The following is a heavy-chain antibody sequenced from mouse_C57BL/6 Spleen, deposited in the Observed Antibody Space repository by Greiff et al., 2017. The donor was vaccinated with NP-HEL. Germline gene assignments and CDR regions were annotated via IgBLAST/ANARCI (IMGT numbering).Heavy chain of an antibody. CDR1: GYTFTSYW. CDR3: ARYYGSSYGYWYFDV. V-gene: IGHV1-53*01. J-gene: IGHJ1*03. D-gene: IGHD1-1*01. CDR2: INPSNGGP. Sequence: QVQLQQPGTELVKPGASVKLSCKASGYTFTSYWMHWVKQRPGQGLEWIGNINPSNGGPNYNEKFKSKATLTVDKSSSTAYMQLSSLTSEDSAVYYCARYYGSSYGYWYFDVWGTGTTVTVSS.